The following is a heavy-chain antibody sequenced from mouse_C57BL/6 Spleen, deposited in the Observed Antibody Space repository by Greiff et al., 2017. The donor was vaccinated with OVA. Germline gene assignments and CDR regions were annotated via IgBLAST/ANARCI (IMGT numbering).Heavy chain of an antibody. V-gene: IGHV5-6*01. J-gene: IGHJ4*01. CDR2: ISSGGSYT. Sequence: EVKLVESGGDLVKPGGSLKLSCAASGFTFSSYGMSWVRQTPDKRLEWVATISSGGSYTYYPDSVKGRFTISRDNAKNTLYLQMSSLKSEDTAMYYCARHPYYYYGSSYDYYAMDYWGQGTSVTVSS. CDR1: GFTFSSYG. CDR3: ARHPYYYYGSSYDYYAMDY. D-gene: IGHD1-1*01.